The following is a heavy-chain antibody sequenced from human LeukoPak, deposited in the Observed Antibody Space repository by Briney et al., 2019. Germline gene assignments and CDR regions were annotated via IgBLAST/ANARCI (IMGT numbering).Heavy chain of an antibody. D-gene: IGHD6-19*01. CDR1: GLTISTNF. CDR2: LYSGGNT. CDR3: ARDRGAMAGYYFDY. Sequence: GGSLRLSCAASGLTISTNFMSWVRQAPGNGLEWVSVLYSGGNTYYADSVKGRFTISRDNSKNTLYLQMNGLRAEDTAVYYCARDRGAMAGYYFDYWGHGTLVTVSS. J-gene: IGHJ4*01. V-gene: IGHV3-53*01.